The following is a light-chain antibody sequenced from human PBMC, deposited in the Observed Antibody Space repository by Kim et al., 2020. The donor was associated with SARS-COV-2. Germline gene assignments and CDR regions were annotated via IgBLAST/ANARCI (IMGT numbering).Light chain of an antibody. V-gene: IGKV3-11*01. CDR3: QQRANWPQVT. Sequence: EIVLTQSPATLSLSPGERATLSCRASQGVSSNLAWYQQKPGQAPRLLIYDASNRATGVPARISGSGYGTDFTLTISSLEPEDSAVYYCQQRANWPQVTFGQGTRLEIK. CDR1: QGVSSN. CDR2: DAS. J-gene: IGKJ5*01.